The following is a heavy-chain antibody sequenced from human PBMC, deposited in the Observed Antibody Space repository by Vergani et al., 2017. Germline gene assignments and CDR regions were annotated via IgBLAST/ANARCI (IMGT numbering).Heavy chain of an antibody. CDR2: IYYSGST. D-gene: IGHD6-19*01. J-gene: IGHJ3*02. CDR1: GGSISSYY. CDR3: ARVERSGWSRGDAFDI. Sequence: QVQMQESGPGLVKPSETLSLTCTVSGGSISSYYWSWIRQPPGKGLEWIGYIYYSGSTNYNPSLKSRVTISVDTSKNQFSLKLSSVTAADTAVYYCARVERSGWSRGDAFDIWDQGTMVTVSS. V-gene: IGHV4-59*01.